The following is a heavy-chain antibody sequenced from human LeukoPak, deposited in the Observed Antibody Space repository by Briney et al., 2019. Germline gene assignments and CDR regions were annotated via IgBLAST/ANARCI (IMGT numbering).Heavy chain of an antibody. D-gene: IGHD4-17*01. J-gene: IGHJ4*02. V-gene: IGHV3-7*01. CDR3: ARHDGDYSDYFDY. CDR1: GFTFSSYW. Sequence: GGSLRLSCAASGFTFSSYWMSWVRQAPGKGLEWVANIKQDGSEKYYVDSVKGRFTISRDNAKNSLYLQMNSLRAEDTAVYYCARHDGDYSDYFDYLGQGTLVTVSS. CDR2: IKQDGSEK.